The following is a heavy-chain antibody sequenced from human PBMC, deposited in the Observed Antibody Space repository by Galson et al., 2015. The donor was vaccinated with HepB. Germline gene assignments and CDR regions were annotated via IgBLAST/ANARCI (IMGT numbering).Heavy chain of an antibody. CDR3: AREPWGEGCSSTSCYTIPGAFEI. CDR1: GGSISSGGYY. D-gene: IGHD2-2*02. J-gene: IGHJ3*02. CDR2: IYYSGST. Sequence: TLSLTCTVSGGSISSGGYYWSWIRQHPGKGLEWIGYIYYSGSTYYNPSLKSRVTISVDTSKNQFSLKLSSVTSADTAVYYCAREPWGEGCSSTSCYTIPGAFEIWGQGTMVTVSS. V-gene: IGHV4-31*03.